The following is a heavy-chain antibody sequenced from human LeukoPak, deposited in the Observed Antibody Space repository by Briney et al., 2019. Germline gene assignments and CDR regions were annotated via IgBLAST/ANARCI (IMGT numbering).Heavy chain of an antibody. CDR2: INPNGGGT. CDR1: GYTFTGYF. Sequence: ASVKVSCKASGYTFTGYFMHWVRQAPGQGLEWMGWINPNGGGTNYAQKFQGRVTMTRDTSISTAYMELSRLRSDDTAVYYCARSYMTTVVTGAFDYWGQGTLVTVSS. J-gene: IGHJ4*02. D-gene: IGHD4-23*01. CDR3: ARSYMTTVVTGAFDY. V-gene: IGHV1-2*02.